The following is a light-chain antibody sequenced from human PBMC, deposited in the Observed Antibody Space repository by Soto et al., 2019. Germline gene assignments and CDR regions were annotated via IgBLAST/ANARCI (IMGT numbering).Light chain of an antibody. Sequence: EIVMTQSPVTLSVSPGERATLSCRASQSVSSNLAWYQHKPGQAPRLLIYGASTRATGTPDRFRGSGSGTDFTLTITRLEPEDFAVYYCHQYGSAPWTFGQGTKVDIK. CDR2: GAS. CDR1: QSVSSN. CDR3: HQYGSAPWT. J-gene: IGKJ1*01. V-gene: IGKV3-20*01.